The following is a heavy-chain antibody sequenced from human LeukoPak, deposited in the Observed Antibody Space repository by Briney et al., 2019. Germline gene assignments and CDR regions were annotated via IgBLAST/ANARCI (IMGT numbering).Heavy chain of an antibody. V-gene: IGHV3-21*06. CDR1: GFTFTSYN. CDR2: ITSSSSYI. D-gene: IGHD3-10*01. CDR3: ARGLLWFGEGPYYFDY. Sequence: GGSLRLSCAASGFTFTSYNMNWVRQAPGKGLEWVSSITSSSSYIYYADSVKGRFTISRDNAKNSLYLQMDSLRVEDTAVYYCARGLLWFGEGPYYFDYWGQGTLVTVSS. J-gene: IGHJ4*02.